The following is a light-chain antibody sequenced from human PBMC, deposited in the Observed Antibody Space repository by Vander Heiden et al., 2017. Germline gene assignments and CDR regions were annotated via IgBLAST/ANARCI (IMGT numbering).Light chain of an antibody. V-gene: IGKV1-39*01. CDR1: QSISSY. CDR3: QQSYSTPTT. J-gene: IGKJ4*01. Sequence: DIQMTQSPSSLSASVGDRVTITCQASQSISSYLNWYQQKPGKAPKLLIDAATSLQSGVPSRFSGSGSGTDFTLTISSLQPEDFATYYCQQSYSTPTTFGGGTKVEIK. CDR2: AAT.